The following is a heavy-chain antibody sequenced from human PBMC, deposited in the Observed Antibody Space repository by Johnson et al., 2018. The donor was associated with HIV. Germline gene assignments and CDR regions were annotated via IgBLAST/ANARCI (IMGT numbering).Heavy chain of an antibody. V-gene: IGHV3-15*01. CDR2: ISSKTDGGTT. D-gene: IGHD2-15*01. J-gene: IGHJ3*02. CDR1: EFNFNDAW. Sequence: VQLVESGGGVVQPGGSLRLSCVASEFNFNDAWMNWVRRAPGKGLEWVGRISSKTDGGTTDYSAAVKGRFSISRDDSKNTLYLQMNSLKTEDTAVYYCSTGDIVVVIGAILLPLHDAFDIWGQGTMVTISS. CDR3: STGDIVVVIGAILLPLHDAFDI.